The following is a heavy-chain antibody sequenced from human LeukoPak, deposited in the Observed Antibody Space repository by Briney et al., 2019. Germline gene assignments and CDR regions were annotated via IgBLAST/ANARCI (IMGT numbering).Heavy chain of an antibody. CDR1: GDSISSSPYY. Sequence: PSETLSLTCTVSGDSISSSPYYCGWIRQPPGKGLEWIGSIYYTGSTYYNPSLKSRVTISVDTSKNQFSLKLSSVTAADTAVYYCARRYSYSSLPDYWGQGTLVTVSS. V-gene: IGHV4-39*01. D-gene: IGHD6-19*01. CDR3: ARRYSYSSLPDY. J-gene: IGHJ4*02. CDR2: IYYTGST.